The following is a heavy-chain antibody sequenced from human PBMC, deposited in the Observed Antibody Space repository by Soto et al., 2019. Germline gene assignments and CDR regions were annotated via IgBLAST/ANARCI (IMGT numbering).Heavy chain of an antibody. CDR3: ARDGTMVRGVTGPINWFDP. Sequence: SETLSLTCAVYGGSFSGYYWSWIRQPPGKGLEWIGEINHSGSTNYNPSLKSRVTISVDTSKNQFSLKLSSVTAADTAVYYCARDGTMVRGVTGPINWFDPWGQGTLVTVSS. J-gene: IGHJ5*02. D-gene: IGHD3-10*01. CDR1: GGSFSGYY. V-gene: IGHV4-34*01. CDR2: INHSGST.